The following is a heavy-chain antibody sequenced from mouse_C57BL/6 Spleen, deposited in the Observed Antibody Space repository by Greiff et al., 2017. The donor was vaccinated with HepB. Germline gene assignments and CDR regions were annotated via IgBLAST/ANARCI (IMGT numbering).Heavy chain of an antibody. J-gene: IGHJ2*01. CDR2: IRNKANNHAT. CDR1: GFTFSDAW. CDR3: LGRGY. D-gene: IGHD4-1*01. Sequence: VQLKESGGGLVQPGGSMKLSCAASGFTFSDAWMDWVRQSPEKGLEWVADIRNKANNHATYYAESVKGRFTISRDDSKSSVYLQMNSLRAEDTGIYYCLGRGYWGQGTTLTVSS. V-gene: IGHV6-6*01.